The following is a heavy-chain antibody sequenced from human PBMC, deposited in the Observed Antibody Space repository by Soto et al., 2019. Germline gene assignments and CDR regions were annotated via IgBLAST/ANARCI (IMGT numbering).Heavy chain of an antibody. D-gene: IGHD1-1*01. V-gene: IGHV4-30-2*01. CDR1: GGSISSGGYS. J-gene: IGHJ5*02. Sequence: QLQLQESGSGLVRPSQTLSLTCAVSGGSISSGGYSWNWIRQPPGKGLEWIGYIYHSGSTFYHPSLKSRVTISVDKFKNQFSLKLNSVTAADTAVYYCARDQLEGNWFDPWGQGTLVTVSS. CDR2: IYHSGST. CDR3: ARDQLEGNWFDP.